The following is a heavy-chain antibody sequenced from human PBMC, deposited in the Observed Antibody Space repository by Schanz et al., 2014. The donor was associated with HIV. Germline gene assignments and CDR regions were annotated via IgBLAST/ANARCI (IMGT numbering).Heavy chain of an antibody. Sequence: DVQLVESGGGLVQSGGSLRLSCVASGFRFSDFWMNWVRLIPGNGLEWVANINQDASTIRYVDSVKGRFTISRDNAKNSLHLQMNSLRGDDTAVYYCARDQGYCAGSTCYSWYYFDSWGQGTPVTVSS. CDR1: GFRFSDFW. CDR3: ARDQGYCAGSTCYSWYYFDS. CDR2: INQDASTI. D-gene: IGHD2-21*02. V-gene: IGHV3-7*03. J-gene: IGHJ4*02.